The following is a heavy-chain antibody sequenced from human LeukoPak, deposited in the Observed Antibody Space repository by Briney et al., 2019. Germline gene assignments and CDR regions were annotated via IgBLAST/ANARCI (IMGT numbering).Heavy chain of an antibody. Sequence: PGGSLRLSCAASGFTFSTYWMSWVRQAPGKGLEWVANIKQDGSEKYYVDSVKGRFTISRDNAKNSLYLQMNSLRAEDTAVYYCARARRSLGGERSLDYWGQGTLVTVSS. V-gene: IGHV3-7*01. CDR2: IKQDGSEK. D-gene: IGHD3-16*01. CDR1: GFTFSTYW. J-gene: IGHJ4*02. CDR3: ARARRSLGGERSLDY.